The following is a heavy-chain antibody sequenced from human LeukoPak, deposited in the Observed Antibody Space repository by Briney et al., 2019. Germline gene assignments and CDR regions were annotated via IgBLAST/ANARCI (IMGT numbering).Heavy chain of an antibody. D-gene: IGHD3-10*01. CDR2: INPNSDGT. CDR3: ARDWGWFGDSDAFDI. J-gene: IGHJ3*02. Sequence: GASVKVSCKASVYTFTDYYFHWVRQAPGQGLEWMGWINPNSDGTHYAQKFQGRVTMSRDTSITTAYMELTRLRSHNTAAYYCARDWGWFGDSDAFDIWGQGTLVTVSS. V-gene: IGHV1-2*02. CDR1: VYTFTDYY.